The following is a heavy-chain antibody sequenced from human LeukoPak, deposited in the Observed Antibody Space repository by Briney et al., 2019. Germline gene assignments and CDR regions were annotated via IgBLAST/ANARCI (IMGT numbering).Heavy chain of an antibody. J-gene: IGHJ4*02. D-gene: IGHD3-9*01. CDR2: IYYSGST. CDR3: ARGDILTGPDY. Sequence: SETLSLTCTVSGGSISSYYWSWIRQPPGKGLERIGYIYYSGSTNYNPSLKSRVTISVDTSKNQFSLKLSSVTAADTAVYYCARGDILTGPDYWGQGTLVTVSS. V-gene: IGHV4-59*01. CDR1: GGSISSYY.